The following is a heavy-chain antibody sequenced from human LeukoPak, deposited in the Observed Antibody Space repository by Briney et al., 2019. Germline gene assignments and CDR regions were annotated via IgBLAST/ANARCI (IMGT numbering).Heavy chain of an antibody. Sequence: PGGSLRLSCTASGFTFDDYAMHWVRQTPGKGLEWVSGISWNSGSRGYADSVKGRFTISRDNAKNSLYLQMNSLKPEDMALYYCAKGRKYQLLYGCFDLWGRGTLVTVSS. CDR2: ISWNSGSR. V-gene: IGHV3-9*03. D-gene: IGHD2-2*02. J-gene: IGHJ2*01. CDR3: AKGRKYQLLYGCFDL. CDR1: GFTFDDYA.